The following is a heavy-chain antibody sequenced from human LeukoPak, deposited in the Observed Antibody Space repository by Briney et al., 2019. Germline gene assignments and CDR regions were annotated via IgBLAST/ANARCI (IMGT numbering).Heavy chain of an antibody. D-gene: IGHD3-10*01. CDR2: ISGSGGST. CDR3: AKGSFPKTMVRGVLIALCPFDY. Sequence: GGSLRLSCAASGFTFSSYAMSWVRQAPGKGLKWVSAISGSGGSTYYADSVKGRFTISRDNSKNTLYLQMNSLRAEDTAVYYCAKGSFPKTMVRGVLIALCPFDYWGQGTLVTVSS. J-gene: IGHJ4*02. CDR1: GFTFSSYA. V-gene: IGHV3-23*01.